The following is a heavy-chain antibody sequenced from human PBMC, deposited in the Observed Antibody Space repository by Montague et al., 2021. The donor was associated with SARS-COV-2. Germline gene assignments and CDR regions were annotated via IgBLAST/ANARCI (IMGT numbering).Heavy chain of an antibody. J-gene: IGHJ5*02. D-gene: IGHD3-22*01. CDR3: ARGVTMIVVVRRYNWFDP. Sequence: SETLSLTCTVSGGSISSSSYYWGWLRQPPGKGLEWIGSIYYSGSTYYNPSLKSRVTISVDTSKNQFSLKLSSATAADTAVYYCARGVTMIVVVRRYNWFDPWGQGTLVTVSS. CDR1: GGSISSSSYY. CDR2: IYYSGST. V-gene: IGHV4-39*01.